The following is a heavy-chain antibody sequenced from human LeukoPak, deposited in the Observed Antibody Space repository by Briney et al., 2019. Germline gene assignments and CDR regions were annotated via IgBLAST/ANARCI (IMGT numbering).Heavy chain of an antibody. Sequence: GGSLRLSCAASGFTFSSCAMHWVRQAPGKGLEWVAVISSDGSNKYYADSVKGRFTISRDNSKNTRYLQMNSLRAEDTAVYYCSGPQAVGRYFDHWGQGTLVTVSS. V-gene: IGHV3-30*01. D-gene: IGHD3-16*01. J-gene: IGHJ4*02. CDR1: GFTFSSCA. CDR2: ISSDGSNK. CDR3: SGPQAVGRYFDH.